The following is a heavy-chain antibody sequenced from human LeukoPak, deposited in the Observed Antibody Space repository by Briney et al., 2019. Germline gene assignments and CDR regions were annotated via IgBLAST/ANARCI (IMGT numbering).Heavy chain of an antibody. Sequence: SETLSLTCTVSGGSISSSSHYWGWIRQPPGKGLEWIGSISNSGSTYYNPSLKSRVTISVDTSKNQFSLKLSSVTAADTAVYYCARQGSGWYHRYLEYWGQGTLVTVSS. J-gene: IGHJ4*02. CDR2: ISNSGST. CDR1: GGSISSSSHY. V-gene: IGHV4-39*01. D-gene: IGHD6-19*01. CDR3: ARQGSGWYHRYLEY.